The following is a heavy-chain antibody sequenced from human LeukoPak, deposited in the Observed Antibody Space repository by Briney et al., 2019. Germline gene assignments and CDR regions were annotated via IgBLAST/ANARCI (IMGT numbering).Heavy chain of an antibody. V-gene: IGHV3-74*01. CDR2: IKSDGST. J-gene: IGHJ1*01. CDR1: GFTFSSYW. CDR3: ARAPSDIGGYYPEYFRH. Sequence: GGSLRLSCAASGFTFSSYWVHWVRQAPGKGLVWVSRIKSDGSTNYADSVKGRFTISRDNAKNTVSLQMNSLRAEDTGVYYCARAPSDIGGYYPEYFRHWGQGTLVTVSS. D-gene: IGHD3-22*01.